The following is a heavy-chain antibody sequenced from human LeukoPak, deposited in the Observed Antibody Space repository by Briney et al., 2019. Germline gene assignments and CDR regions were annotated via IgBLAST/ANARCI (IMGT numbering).Heavy chain of an antibody. CDR2: INPNSGGT. CDR1: GYTFTGYY. J-gene: IGHJ4*02. Sequence: ASVKVSCKASGYTFTGYYMHWVRQAPGQGLEWMGWINPNSGGTNYAQKFQGRVTMTRDTSISIAYMELSRLRSDDRAVYYCARVGYRRAATDFDYWGQGTLVTVSS. V-gene: IGHV1-2*02. CDR3: ARVGYRRAATDFDY. D-gene: IGHD6-13*01.